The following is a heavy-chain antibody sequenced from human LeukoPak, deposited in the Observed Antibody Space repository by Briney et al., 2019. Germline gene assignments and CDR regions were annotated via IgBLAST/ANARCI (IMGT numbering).Heavy chain of an antibody. J-gene: IGHJ4*02. D-gene: IGHD1-26*01. CDR3: ARVRAGGSYFHY. V-gene: IGHV1-46*01. CDR1: GSTFTSYY. CDR2: INSSGCST. Sequence: ASVKVSCKASGSTFTSYYIRWVRRAPGQGLEWMVSINSSGCSTSYTQKLDHRVIVTRDKCTSTVQMELSSVGSKDKDVYYCARVRAGGSYFHYWGQGTLVAVSS.